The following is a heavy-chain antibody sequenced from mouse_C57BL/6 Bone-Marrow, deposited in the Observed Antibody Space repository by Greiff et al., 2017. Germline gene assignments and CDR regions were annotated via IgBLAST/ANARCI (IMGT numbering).Heavy chain of an antibody. V-gene: IGHV1-69*01. CDR1: GYTFTSYW. D-gene: IGHD2-1*01. CDR2: IDPSDSYT. Sequence: QVQLQQPGAELVMPGASVKLSCKASGYTFTSYWMHWVKQRPGQGLEWIGEIDPSDSYTNYNQKFKGKSTLTVDKSSSTAYMQLSSLTSEDSAVYYCARIPLRGNSEGYWGQGTTLTVSS. CDR3: ARIPLRGNSEGY. J-gene: IGHJ2*01.